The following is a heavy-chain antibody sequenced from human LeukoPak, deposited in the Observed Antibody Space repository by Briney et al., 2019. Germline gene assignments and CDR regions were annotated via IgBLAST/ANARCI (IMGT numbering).Heavy chain of an antibody. Sequence: PSETLSLTCTVSGGSISSGSYYWSWIRQPAGKGLEWIGRIYTSGSTNYNPSLKSRVTISVDTSKNQFSLKLSSVTAADTAVYYCARELLVVPAAIYYMDVWGKGTTVTVSS. CDR3: ARELLVVPAAIYYMDV. CDR1: GGSISSGSYY. J-gene: IGHJ6*03. V-gene: IGHV4-61*02. D-gene: IGHD2-2*01. CDR2: IYTSGST.